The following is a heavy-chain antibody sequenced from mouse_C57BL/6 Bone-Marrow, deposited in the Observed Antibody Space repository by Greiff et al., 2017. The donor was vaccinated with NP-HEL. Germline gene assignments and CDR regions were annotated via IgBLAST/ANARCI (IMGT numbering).Heavy chain of an antibody. J-gene: IGHJ2*01. CDR2: INPGSGGT. CDR3: ASLITSLDY. V-gene: IGHV1-54*01. CDR1: GYAFTNYL. Sequence: QVQLQQSGAELVRPGTSVKVSCKASGYAFTNYLIEWVKQRPGQGLEWIGVINPGSGGTNYNEKFKGKATLTADKSSSTAYMQLSSLTSEDSAVYCCASLITSLDYWGQGTTLTVSS. D-gene: IGHD1-1*01.